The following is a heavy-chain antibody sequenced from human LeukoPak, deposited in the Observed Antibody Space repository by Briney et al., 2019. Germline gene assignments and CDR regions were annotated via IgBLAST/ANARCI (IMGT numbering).Heavy chain of an antibody. D-gene: IGHD3-10*01. J-gene: IGHJ4*02. CDR2: IQYDGSKK. CDR3: AKDIGSYYDY. CDR1: GFTFSSYE. V-gene: IGHV3-30*02. Sequence: GGSLRLSCAASGFTFSSYEMNWVRQAPGKGLEWVTFIQYDGSKKYYADSVKGRFTISRDNSKNTLYLEMNSLRAEDTAVYYCAKDIGSYYDYWGQGILVTVSS.